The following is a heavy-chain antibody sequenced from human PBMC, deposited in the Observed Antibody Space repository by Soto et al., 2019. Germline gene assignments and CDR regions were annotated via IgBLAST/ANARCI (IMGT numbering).Heavy chain of an antibody. CDR2: IYYSGST. V-gene: IGHV4-31*03. Sequence: PSETLSLTFTISGGSISSGGYYWSWIRQHPGKGLEWIGYIYYSGSTYYNPSLKSRVTISVDTSKNQFSLKLSSVTAADTAVFYCARVVGVVPDSEDAFDIWGQGTMVTVSS. CDR3: ARVVGVVPDSEDAFDI. J-gene: IGHJ3*02. CDR1: GGSISSGGYY. D-gene: IGHD3-3*01.